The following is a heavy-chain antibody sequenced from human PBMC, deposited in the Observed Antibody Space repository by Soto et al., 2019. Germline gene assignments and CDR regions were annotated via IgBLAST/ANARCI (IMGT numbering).Heavy chain of an antibody. CDR2: IYYSGST. D-gene: IGHD4-17*01. CDR1: GSSIRPYY. J-gene: IGHJ4*02. Sequence: SETLSLTCSVSGSSIRPYYWSWIRQPPGKGLEWIGNIYYSGSTNYNPSLKSRVIMSVASSRNQLSLRLNSVTAADTAVYYCTRVGGYYGDYPNFDYWGQGALVTVSS. V-gene: IGHV4-59*01. CDR3: TRVGGYYGDYPNFDY.